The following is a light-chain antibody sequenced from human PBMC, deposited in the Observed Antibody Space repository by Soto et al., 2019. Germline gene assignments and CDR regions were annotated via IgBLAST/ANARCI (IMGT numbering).Light chain of an antibody. Sequence: DIPMTQSPSSLSASVGDRVTITCRASLTIGHSLSWFQQKAGKPPTLLIYGASALQRGVPARFSGSGSETEFTLTINKMQREDFATYYCRQTYNLPRTFGQGTKV. CDR2: GAS. J-gene: IGKJ1*01. CDR1: LTIGHS. V-gene: IGKV1-39*01. CDR3: RQTYNLPRT.